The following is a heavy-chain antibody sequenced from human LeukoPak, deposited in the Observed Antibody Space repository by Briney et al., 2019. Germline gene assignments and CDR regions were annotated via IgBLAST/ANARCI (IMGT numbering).Heavy chain of an antibody. J-gene: IGHJ5*02. CDR1: GGSFGGYY. CDR2: INHSGST. D-gene: IGHD3-10*01. V-gene: IGHV4-34*01. Sequence: PSETLSLTCAVYGGSFGGYYWSWIRQPPGKGLEWIGEINHSGSTNYNPSLKSRVTISVDTSKNQFSLKLSSVTAADTAVYYCARGIKGRLWFGEARNPNWFDPWGQGTLVTVSS. CDR3: ARGIKGRLWFGEARNPNWFDP.